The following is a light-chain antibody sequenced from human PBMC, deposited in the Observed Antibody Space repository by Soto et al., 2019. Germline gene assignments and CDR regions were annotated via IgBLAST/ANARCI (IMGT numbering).Light chain of an antibody. CDR1: QSISSW. CDR3: QQYNSYSEA. J-gene: IGKJ1*01. V-gene: IGKV1-5*01. CDR2: HAS. Sequence: DIQMTQSPSTLSASVGDSVPITCRASQSISSWLAWYQQKPGTAPKVLIYHASNLQSGVPSRFSGSGSGTEFTLTISSLQPDDFATYYCQQYNSYSEAFGQGTKVDIK.